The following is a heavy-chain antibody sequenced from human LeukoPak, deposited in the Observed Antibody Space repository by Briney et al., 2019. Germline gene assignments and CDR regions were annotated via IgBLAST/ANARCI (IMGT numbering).Heavy chain of an antibody. J-gene: IGHJ5*01. Sequence: GASVKVSCKASGYTFASYGISWVRQAPGQGLEWMGWISAYNGNTNYAQKLQGRVTMTTDTSTSTAYMELRSLRSDDTSVYYCARDLSSGWFDYWGQGTLVTVSS. V-gene: IGHV1-18*01. CDR1: GYTFASYG. CDR3: ARDLSSGWFDY. CDR2: ISAYNGNT. D-gene: IGHD6-19*01.